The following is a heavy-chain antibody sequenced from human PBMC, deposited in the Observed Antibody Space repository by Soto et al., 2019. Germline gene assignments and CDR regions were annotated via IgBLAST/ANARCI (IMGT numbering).Heavy chain of an antibody. CDR2: IYYSGST. D-gene: IGHD3-3*01. Sequence: PSETLSLTCTVSGGSISSGGYYWSWIRQHPGKGLEWIGYIYYSGSTYYNPSLKSRVTISVDTSKNQFSLKLSSVTAADTAVYYCARVRTVFGTDYWGQGTLVTVSS. V-gene: IGHV4-31*03. CDR3: ARVRTVFGTDY. J-gene: IGHJ4*02. CDR1: GGSISSGGYY.